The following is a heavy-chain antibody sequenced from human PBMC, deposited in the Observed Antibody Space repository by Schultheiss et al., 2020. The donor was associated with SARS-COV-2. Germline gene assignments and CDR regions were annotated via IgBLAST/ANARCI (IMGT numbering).Heavy chain of an antibody. CDR1: GFTFSSYG. Sequence: GGSLRLSCAASGFTFSSYGMHWVRQAPGKGLEWVAVISYDGSNKYYADSVKGRFTISRDNSKNTLYLQMNSLRAEDTAVYYCAKDYSGYDLSFRYFDLWGRGTLVTVSS. V-gene: IGHV3-30*18. D-gene: IGHD5-12*01. J-gene: IGHJ2*01. CDR3: AKDYSGYDLSFRYFDL. CDR2: ISYDGSNK.